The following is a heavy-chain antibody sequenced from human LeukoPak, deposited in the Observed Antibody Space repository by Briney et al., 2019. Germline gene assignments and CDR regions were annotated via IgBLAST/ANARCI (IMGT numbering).Heavy chain of an antibody. J-gene: IGHJ4*02. Sequence: GGSLRLSCAASGFTSSTYAMSWVRQAPGKGLEWVSAISGSGGTTYYADSVKGRFTISRDNSKNTLFLQMNSLRAEDTAVYYCAKFTTFFGSHIDYWGQGTLVTVSS. CDR1: GFTSSTYA. CDR3: AKFTTFFGSHIDY. D-gene: IGHD1-1*01. CDR2: ISGSGGTT. V-gene: IGHV3-23*01.